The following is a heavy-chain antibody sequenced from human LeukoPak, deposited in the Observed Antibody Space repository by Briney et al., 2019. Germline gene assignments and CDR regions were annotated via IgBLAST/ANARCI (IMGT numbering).Heavy chain of an antibody. CDR1: GFTFSSYA. CDR3: ARDIEVAEVGATGY. D-gene: IGHD1-26*01. V-gene: IGHV3-30-3*01. Sequence: GGSLRLSCAACGFTFSSYAMHWVRQAPGKGLKWVAVISYDGSNKYYADSVKGRFTISRDNSKNTLYLQMNSLRAEDTAVYYCARDIEVAEVGATGYWGQGTLVTVSS. CDR2: ISYDGSNK. J-gene: IGHJ4*02.